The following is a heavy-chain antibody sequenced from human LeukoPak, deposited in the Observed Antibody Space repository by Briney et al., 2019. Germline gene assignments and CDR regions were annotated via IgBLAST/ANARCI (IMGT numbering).Heavy chain of an antibody. Sequence: PSETLSLTCAVYGGSFSGYYWSWIRQPPGKGLEWIGEINHSGSTNYNPSLKSRVTISVDTSKNQFSLKLSSVTAADTAVYYCAREHSSSWYGVYYFDYWGQGTLVTVSP. V-gene: IGHV4-34*01. J-gene: IGHJ4*02. CDR1: GGSFSGYY. CDR2: INHSGST. CDR3: AREHSSSWYGVYYFDY. D-gene: IGHD6-13*01.